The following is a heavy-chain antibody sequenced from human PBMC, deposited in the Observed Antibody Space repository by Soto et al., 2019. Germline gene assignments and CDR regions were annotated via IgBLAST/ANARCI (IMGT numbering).Heavy chain of an antibody. CDR1: GGSFSGYY. D-gene: IGHD3-10*01. Sequence: SETLSLTCAVYGGSFSGYYWSWIRQPPGKGLEWIGEINHSGSTNYNPSLKSRVTISVDTSKNQFSLKLSSVTAADTAVYYCARGKWGTMVRGVRSGMDVWGQGTTVTVSS. V-gene: IGHV4-34*01. J-gene: IGHJ6*02. CDR2: INHSGST. CDR3: ARGKWGTMVRGVRSGMDV.